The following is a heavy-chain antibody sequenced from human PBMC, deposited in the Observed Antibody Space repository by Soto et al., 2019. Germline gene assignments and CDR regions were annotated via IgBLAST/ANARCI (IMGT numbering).Heavy chain of an antibody. Sequence: SETLSLTCAVSGGSISSSNWWSWVRQPPGKGLEWIGEIYHSGSTNYNPSLKSRVTISVDKSKNQFSLKLSSVTAADTAVYYCARVMVGQQLFYYYYGMDVWGQGTTVTVSS. J-gene: IGHJ6*02. CDR3: ARVMVGQQLFYYYYGMDV. CDR1: GGSISSSNW. CDR2: IYHSGST. V-gene: IGHV4-4*02. D-gene: IGHD6-13*01.